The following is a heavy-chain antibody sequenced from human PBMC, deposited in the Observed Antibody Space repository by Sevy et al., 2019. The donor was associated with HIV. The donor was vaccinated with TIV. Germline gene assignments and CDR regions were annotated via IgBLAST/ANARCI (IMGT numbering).Heavy chain of an antibody. J-gene: IGHJ3*02. Sequence: GSLRLSCVASGFTFSSYAMSWVRQAPGKGLEWVSGISGSGGSTYYADSVKGQFTISRDNSKNTLYLQLNSLRAEDTAVYYYSRLRSYYGSGSLNAFDIWGQGTMVTVSS. CDR3: SRLRSYYGSGSLNAFDI. CDR2: ISGSGGST. V-gene: IGHV3-23*01. D-gene: IGHD3-10*01. CDR1: GFTFSSYA.